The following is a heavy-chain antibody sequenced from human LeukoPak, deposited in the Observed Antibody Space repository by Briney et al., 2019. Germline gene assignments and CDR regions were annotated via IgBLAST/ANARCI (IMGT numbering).Heavy chain of an antibody. Sequence: GGSLRLSCAASGFTFSDYYMDWVPQTPGKGLEWPGRSRNKANSYATEYVPSVKGRFTISRDASKNSLYLQINSLRTEDTAVYYCARDDGGSYDCWGQGTLVLVSS. CDR2: SRNKANSYAT. J-gene: IGHJ4*02. D-gene: IGHD3-16*01. CDR1: GFTFSDYY. CDR3: ARDDGGSYDC. V-gene: IGHV3-72*01.